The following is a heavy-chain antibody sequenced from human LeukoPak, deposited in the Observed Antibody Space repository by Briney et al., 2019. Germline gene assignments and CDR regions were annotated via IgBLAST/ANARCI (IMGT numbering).Heavy chain of an antibody. D-gene: IGHD3-16*02. CDR1: GGSISSYY. V-gene: IGHV4-59*12. CDR2: IYYSGST. CDR3: ARGVIESHKFFDY. Sequence: SETLSLTCTVSGGSISSYYWSWIRQPPGKGLEWIGYIYYSGSTNYNPSLKSRVTISVDTSKNQFSLKLSSVTAADTAVYYCARGVIESHKFFDYWGQGTLVTVSS. J-gene: IGHJ4*02.